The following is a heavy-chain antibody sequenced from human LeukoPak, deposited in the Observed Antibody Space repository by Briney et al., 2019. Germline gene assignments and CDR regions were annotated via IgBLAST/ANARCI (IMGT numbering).Heavy chain of an antibody. CDR1: GGSFSGYY. CDR2: INHSGST. D-gene: IGHD6-19*01. CDR3: ARAGIAVAGRIYYYYYGMDV. Sequence: SETLSLTCAVYGGSFSGYYWSWIRQPPGKGLEWIGGINHSGSTNYNPSLKSRVTISVDTSKNQFSLKLSSVTAADTAVYYCARAGIAVAGRIYYYYYGMDVWGQGTTVTVSS. J-gene: IGHJ6*02. V-gene: IGHV4-34*01.